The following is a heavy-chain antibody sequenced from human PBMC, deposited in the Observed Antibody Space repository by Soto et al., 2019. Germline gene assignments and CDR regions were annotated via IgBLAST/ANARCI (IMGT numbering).Heavy chain of an antibody. Sequence: QVQVQQWGAGLLKPSETLSLTCDVYGESFSAYYWNWIRQSPEKGLEWIADIHYSGTTNYNPSLRSRVTISRDTSKRQFSLKLTSVTPADTAVYYCVPYEERTPGWGPLGDFWGQGTQVTVTS. J-gene: IGHJ4*02. D-gene: IGHD3-10*01. V-gene: IGHV4-34*01. CDR1: GESFSAYY. CDR2: IHYSGTT. CDR3: VPYEERTPGWGPLGDF.